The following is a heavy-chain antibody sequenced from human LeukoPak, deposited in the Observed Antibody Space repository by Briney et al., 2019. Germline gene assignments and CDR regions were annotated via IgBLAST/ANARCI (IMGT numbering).Heavy chain of an antibody. CDR3: ARHVTVASRGFDY. V-gene: IGHV4-59*08. D-gene: IGHD5-12*01. CDR2: ILNIGST. J-gene: IGHJ4*02. Sequence: PSETLSLTCTVSGGSISSYYWSRIRQPPGKGLEWIGYILNIGSTNYNPSLKSRVTISLDTSKNQFSLKLSSVTAADTAVYYCARHVTVASRGFDYWGQGTLVTVSS. CDR1: GGSISSYY.